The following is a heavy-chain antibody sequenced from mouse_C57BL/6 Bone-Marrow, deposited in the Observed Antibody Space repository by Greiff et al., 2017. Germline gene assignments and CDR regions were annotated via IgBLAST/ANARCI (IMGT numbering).Heavy chain of an antibody. CDR3: AKRGLLLRKGAY. CDR1: GFSLTSYG. V-gene: IGHV2-3*01. Sequence: QVHVKQSGPGLVAPSQSLSITCTVSGFSLTSYGVSWVRQPPGKGLEWLGVIWGDGSTNYHSALISRLSISTDNSKSQVFLKLNSLQTDDTAAYYCAKRGLLLRKGAYWGQGTLVTVSA. D-gene: IGHD1-1*01. J-gene: IGHJ3*01. CDR2: IWGDGST.